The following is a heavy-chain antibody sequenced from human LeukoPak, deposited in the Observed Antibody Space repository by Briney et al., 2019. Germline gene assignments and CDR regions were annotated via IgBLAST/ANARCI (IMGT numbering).Heavy chain of an antibody. CDR3: AKAQHPASYY. CDR1: GFTFSSYA. V-gene: IGHV3-23*01. CDR2: ISGTDDST. Sequence: GGSLRLSCAASGFTFSSYAMNWVRQAPGKGLEWVSTISGTDDSTYYADSVKGRFTISRDNSKNTLYLQMNSPRAEDTAVYYCAKAQHPASYYWGQGTLVTVSS. D-gene: IGHD2-2*01. J-gene: IGHJ4*02.